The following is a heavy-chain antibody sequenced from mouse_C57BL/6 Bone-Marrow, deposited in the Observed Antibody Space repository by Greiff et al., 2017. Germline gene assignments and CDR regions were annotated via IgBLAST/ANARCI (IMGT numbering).Heavy chain of an antibody. CDR2: IDPSDSYT. CDR1: GYTFTSYW. CDR3: AREYYGP. V-gene: IGHV1-50*01. J-gene: IGHJ3*01. D-gene: IGHD1-2*01. Sequence: QVQLQQPGAELVKPGASVKLSCKASGYTFTSYWMQWVKQRPGQGLEWIGEIDPSDSYTNYNQKFKGKATLTVDTSSSTASMQLSSLTSEDSAVYYCAREYYGPWAQGTLVTVSA.